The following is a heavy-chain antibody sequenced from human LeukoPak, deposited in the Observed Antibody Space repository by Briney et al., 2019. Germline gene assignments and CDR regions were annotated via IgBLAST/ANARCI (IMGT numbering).Heavy chain of an antibody. CDR2: IAYDGSRA. J-gene: IGHJ4*02. V-gene: IGHV3-33*01. D-gene: IGHD1-14*01. Sequence: GGSLRLSCAGPGYTFGGYGMPWFRQTPGKGLEWVAVIAYDGSRAFYADSVKGRFTISRDNSKNTMSVQMDDLRAEDTAVYYCTRYNNDHFDYWGQGTLVTVSS. CDR1: GYTFGGYG. CDR3: TRYNNDHFDY.